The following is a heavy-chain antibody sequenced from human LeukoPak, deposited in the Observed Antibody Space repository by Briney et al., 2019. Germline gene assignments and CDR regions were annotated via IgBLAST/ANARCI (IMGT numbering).Heavy chain of an antibody. J-gene: IGHJ4*02. D-gene: IGHD3-22*01. CDR2: ISAYNGNT. Sequence: ASVKVSCKASGYTFNDYSMHWVRQAPEQGLEWMGWISAYNGNTNYAQKLQGRVTMTTDTSTSTAYMELRSLRSDDTAVYYCARGYYYDPQAVWGQGTLVTVSS. CDR1: GYTFNDYS. CDR3: ARGYYYDPQAV. V-gene: IGHV1-18*04.